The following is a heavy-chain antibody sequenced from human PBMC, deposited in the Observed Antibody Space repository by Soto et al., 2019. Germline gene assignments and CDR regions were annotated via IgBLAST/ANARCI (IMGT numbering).Heavy chain of an antibody. D-gene: IGHD5-12*01. Sequence: PGGSLRLSCAASGFTFSSYAMSWVRQAPGKGLEWVSAISGSGRSTFSADSVKGRFTISRDNSKNTLYLQMNSLRAEDTAVYYCVTRVATYFFDYWGQGTLVTVSS. CDR1: GFTFSSYA. J-gene: IGHJ4*02. V-gene: IGHV3-23*01. CDR2: ISGSGRST. CDR3: VTRVATYFFDY.